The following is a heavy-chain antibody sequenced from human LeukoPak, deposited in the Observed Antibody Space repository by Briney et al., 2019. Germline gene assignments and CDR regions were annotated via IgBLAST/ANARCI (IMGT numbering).Heavy chain of an antibody. CDR3: AKGRDDIVATIGAFDI. V-gene: IGHV3-23*01. CDR1: GFTFSSYA. CDR2: ISGSGGST. J-gene: IGHJ3*02. Sequence: GGSLRLSCAASGFTFSSYAMSWVRQAPGKGLEWVSAISGSGGSTYYADSVKGRFTISRDNSKNTLYLQMNSLRAEDTAVYYCAKGRDDIVATIGAFDIWGQGTMVTVSS. D-gene: IGHD5-12*01.